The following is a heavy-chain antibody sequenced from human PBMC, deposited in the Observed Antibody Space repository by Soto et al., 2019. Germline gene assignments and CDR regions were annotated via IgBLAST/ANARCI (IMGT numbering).Heavy chain of an antibody. V-gene: IGHV4-59*08. CDR3: ARYHVPNSELRYFDWPGTGYYYYGMNV. J-gene: IGHJ6*02. CDR2: IYYSGST. CDR1: GGSISSYY. D-gene: IGHD3-9*01. Sequence: SETLSLTCTVSGGSISSYYWSWIRQPPGKGLEWIGYIYYSGSTNYNPSLKSRVTISVDTSKNQFSLKLSSVTAAATAVYYCARYHVPNSELRYFDWPGTGYYYYGMNVWGQGTTGTVSS.